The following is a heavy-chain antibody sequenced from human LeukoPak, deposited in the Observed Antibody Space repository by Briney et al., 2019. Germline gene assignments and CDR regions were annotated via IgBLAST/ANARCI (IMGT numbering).Heavy chain of an antibody. CDR2: ISYDGSNK. Sequence: PGGSLRLSCAASGFTFSSYGMPWVRQAPGKGLEWVAVISYDGSNKYYADSVKGRFTISRDNSKNTLYLQMNSLRAEDTAVYYCAKDTRVLTVTTGVDYWGQGTLVTVSS. D-gene: IGHD4-17*01. V-gene: IGHV3-30*18. CDR1: GFTFSSYG. CDR3: AKDTRVLTVTTGVDY. J-gene: IGHJ4*02.